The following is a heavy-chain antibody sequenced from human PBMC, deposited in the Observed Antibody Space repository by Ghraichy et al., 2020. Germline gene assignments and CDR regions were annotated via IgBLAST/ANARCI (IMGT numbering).Heavy chain of an antibody. J-gene: IGHJ4*02. D-gene: IGHD5-24*01. CDR3: ARGRDFLREAD. Sequence: GGSLRLSCAASGFTVSSNYMSWVRQAPGKGLEWVSVIYSGGSTYYADSVKGRFTISRDNSKNTLYLQMNSLRAEDTAVYYCARGRDFLREADWGQGTLVTVSS. CDR2: IYSGGST. CDR1: GFTVSSNY. V-gene: IGHV3-53*01.